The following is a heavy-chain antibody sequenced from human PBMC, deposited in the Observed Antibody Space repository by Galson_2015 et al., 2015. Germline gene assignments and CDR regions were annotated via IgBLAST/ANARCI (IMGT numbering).Heavy chain of an antibody. J-gene: IGHJ5*02. CDR3: ARDDMIQGA. D-gene: IGHD3-10*01. CDR2: ISYDGTNK. CDR1: GFTFSNWP. V-gene: IGHV3-30*01. Sequence: SLRLSCAASGFTFSNWPMHWVRQAPGKGLEWVALISYDGTNKYYADSVKGRFTISRDNPKNTLYLQMNSLRAEDTAVYHCARDDMIQGAWGQGTLVTVSS.